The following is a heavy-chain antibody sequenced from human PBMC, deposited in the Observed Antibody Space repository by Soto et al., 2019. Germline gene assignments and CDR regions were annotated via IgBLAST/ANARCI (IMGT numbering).Heavy chain of an antibody. CDR3: ARGRYDFWSGYYHPPGYYYYGMDV. CDR1: GGSISSGDYY. V-gene: IGHV4-30-4*01. J-gene: IGHJ6*02. D-gene: IGHD3-3*01. Sequence: PSETLSLTCTVSGGSISSGDYYWSWIRQPPGKGLEWIGYINHSGSTNYNPSLKSRVTISVDTSKNQFSLKLSSVTAADTAVYYCARGRYDFWSGYYHPPGYYYYGMDVWGQGTTVTVSS. CDR2: INHSGST.